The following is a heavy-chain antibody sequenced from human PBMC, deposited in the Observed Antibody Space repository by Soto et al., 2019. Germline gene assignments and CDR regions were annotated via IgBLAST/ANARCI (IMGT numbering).Heavy chain of an antibody. J-gene: IGHJ4*02. Sequence: XGSLRLSCAASGFTFSNYGMSWVRQAPGKGLEWVSGIRSFGSTTYYADSVKGRFTISRDNSKNRLLLQMNSLKGEDTAVYYCARDVESGWYEAFDYWGQGNLVTVSS. CDR3: ARDVESGWYEAFDY. CDR2: IRSFGSTT. CDR1: GFTFSNYG. D-gene: IGHD6-19*01. V-gene: IGHV3-23*01.